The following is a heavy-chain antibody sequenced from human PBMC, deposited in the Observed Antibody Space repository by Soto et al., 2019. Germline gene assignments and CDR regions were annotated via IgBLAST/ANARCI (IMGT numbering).Heavy chain of an antibody. Sequence: PGGSLRLSCAASGFTFRSYAMSWVRPAPGKGLEWVSAISGSGGSTYYADSVKGRFTISRDNSKNTLYLQMNSLRVEDMAVYYCAKARAQYYDFWSGYPVDYWGQGT. CDR2: ISGSGGST. CDR1: GFTFRSYA. D-gene: IGHD3-3*01. J-gene: IGHJ4*02. V-gene: IGHV3-23*01. CDR3: AKARAQYYDFWSGYPVDY.